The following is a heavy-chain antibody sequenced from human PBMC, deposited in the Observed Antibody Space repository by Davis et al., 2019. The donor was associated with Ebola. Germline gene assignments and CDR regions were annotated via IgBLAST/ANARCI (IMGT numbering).Heavy chain of an antibody. CDR2: ISSNSDYI. Sequence: GGSLRLSCAASGFTSSTYSMSWVRQAPGKGLEWVSSISSNSDYIYYADSAKGRFTISRDNAKNSLYLQMNSLRAEDTAVYYCAIPGIAVAVAYYFDYWGQGTLVTVSS. J-gene: IGHJ4*02. CDR1: GFTSSTYS. D-gene: IGHD6-19*01. V-gene: IGHV3-21*01. CDR3: AIPGIAVAVAYYFDY.